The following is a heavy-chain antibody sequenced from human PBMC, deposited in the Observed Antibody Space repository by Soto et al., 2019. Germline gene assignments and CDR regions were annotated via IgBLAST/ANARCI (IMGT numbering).Heavy chain of an antibody. CDR3: AVGATHGSHYYYYGMDV. CDR2: MNPNSGNT. V-gene: IGHV1-8*01. J-gene: IGHJ6*02. CDR1: GYTFTSYD. D-gene: IGHD1-26*01. Sequence: GASVKVSCKASGYTFTSYDINWVRQATGQGLEWMGWMNPNSGNTGYAQKFQGRVTMTRNTSISTAYIELSSLRSEDTAVYYCAVGATHGSHYYYYGMDVWGQGTTVTVSS.